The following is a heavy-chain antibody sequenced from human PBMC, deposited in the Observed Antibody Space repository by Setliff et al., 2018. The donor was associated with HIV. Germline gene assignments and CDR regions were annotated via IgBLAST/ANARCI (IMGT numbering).Heavy chain of an antibody. CDR3: ARAPGGGSYSYYFDS. CDR2: MNPNSGNT. D-gene: IGHD1-26*01. CDR1: GYTFTNYG. V-gene: IGHV1-8*03. J-gene: IGHJ4*02. Sequence: ASVKVSCKASGYTFTNYGISWVRQAPGQGLEWMGWMNPNSGNTGYALKFQGRVTIIRNTSISTAYMELRSLTSEDTAVYYYARAPGGGSYSYYFDSWGQGTLVTVSS.